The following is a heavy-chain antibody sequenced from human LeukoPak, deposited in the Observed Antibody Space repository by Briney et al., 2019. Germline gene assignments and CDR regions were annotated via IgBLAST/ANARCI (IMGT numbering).Heavy chain of an antibody. Sequence: GSLRLSCATSGFTFSYDWMHWVRQAPGEGLVWVAVISYDGSNKYYADSVKGRFTISRDNSKNTLYLQMNSLRAEDTAVYYCAKDIGYCSGGSCYPAGMDVWGKGTTVTVSS. D-gene: IGHD2-15*01. CDR1: GFTFSYDW. CDR2: ISYDGSNK. V-gene: IGHV3-30*18. J-gene: IGHJ6*04. CDR3: AKDIGYCSGGSCYPAGMDV.